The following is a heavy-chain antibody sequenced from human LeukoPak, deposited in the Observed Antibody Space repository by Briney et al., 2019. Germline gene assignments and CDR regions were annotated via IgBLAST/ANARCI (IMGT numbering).Heavy chain of an antibody. J-gene: IGHJ4*02. V-gene: IGHV4-59*08. CDR3: ARHGQSTVLSHLDS. D-gene: IGHD5/OR15-5a*01. CDR1: GFTFSSYA. CDR2: ISYSGTT. Sequence: GSLRLSCAASGFTFSSYAMSWIPQPPGKGLEWFGYISYSGTTNYNPSLKSRVTLSVHTPQNHFSLSLTSVTAADTAVYYCARHGQSTVLSHLDSWGQGTLVTVSS.